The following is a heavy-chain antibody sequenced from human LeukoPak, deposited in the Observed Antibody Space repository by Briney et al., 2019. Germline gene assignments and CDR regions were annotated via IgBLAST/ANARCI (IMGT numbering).Heavy chain of an antibody. D-gene: IGHD4-17*01. CDR1: GGSISSSSYY. J-gene: IGHJ4*02. CDR2: IYYSGST. V-gene: IGHV4-39*07. CDR3: ARAPADYGDYGAHGGHYFDY. Sequence: SETLSLTCTVSGGSISSSSYYWGWIRQPPGKGLEWIGSIYYSGSTYYNPSLKGRATISVDTSKNQFSLKLSSVTAADTAVYYCARAPADYGDYGAHGGHYFDYWGQGTLVTVSS.